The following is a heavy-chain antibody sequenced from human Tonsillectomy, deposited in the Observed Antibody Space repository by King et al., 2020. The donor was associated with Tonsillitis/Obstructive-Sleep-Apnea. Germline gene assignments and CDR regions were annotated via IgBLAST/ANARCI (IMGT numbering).Heavy chain of an antibody. J-gene: IGHJ4*02. CDR2: IGYEGSNK. CDR3: ARGDCSSTSCYHADY. CDR1: GFTFSSYG. Sequence: VQLVESGGGVVQPGRSLRLSCAASGFTFSSYGMHWVRQAPGKGLGGVPVIGYEGSNKYYADSGKGRFPISRDNSRNTLYLQMNSLRAEDTAVYYCARGDCSSTSCYHADYWGQGTLVTVSS. V-gene: IGHV3-33*01. D-gene: IGHD2-2*01.